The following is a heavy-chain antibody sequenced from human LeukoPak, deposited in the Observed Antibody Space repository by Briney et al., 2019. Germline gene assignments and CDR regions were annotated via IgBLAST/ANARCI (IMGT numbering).Heavy chain of an antibody. CDR3: ARGRNTRNYYDSSGSFVFDP. D-gene: IGHD3-22*01. CDR1: GVSFSGYY. V-gene: IGHV4-34*01. Sequence: SETLSLTCAVYGVSFSGYYWSWIRQPPGKGLEWIGEINHSGSTNYNPSLKSRVTISVDTSKNQFSLKLSSVTAADTAVYYCARGRNTRNYYDSSGSFVFDPWGQGTLVTVSS. CDR2: INHSGST. J-gene: IGHJ5*02.